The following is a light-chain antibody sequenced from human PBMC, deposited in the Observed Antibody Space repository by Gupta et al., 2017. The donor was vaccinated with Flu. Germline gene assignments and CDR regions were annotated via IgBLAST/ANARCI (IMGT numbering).Light chain of an antibody. Sequence: QSVLTHPPSASGTPGQRVTISCSGSSSNIGGYTVNWYQQLPGTAPKLLIYNNNQRPSGVPDRFSGSKSDTSASLAIRGLQSEDEADYYCAAWDDSLNGYVVGAGTKVTVL. CDR2: NNN. V-gene: IGLV1-44*01. CDR3: AAWDDSLNGYV. CDR1: SSNIGGYT. J-gene: IGLJ1*01.